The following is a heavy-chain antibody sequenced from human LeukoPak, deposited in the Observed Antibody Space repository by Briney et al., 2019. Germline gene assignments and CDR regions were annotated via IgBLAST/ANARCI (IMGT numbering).Heavy chain of an antibody. V-gene: IGHV3-74*01. D-gene: IGHD3-22*01. CDR2: INSDGSST. CDR3: TTDPYYYDSSGQAGDY. Sequence: GGSLRLSCAASGFTFSSYWMHWVRQAPGKGLVWVSRINSDGSSTSYADSVKGRFTISRDNAKNTLYLQMNSLKTEDTAVYYCTTDPYYYDSSGQAGDYWGQGTLVTVSS. CDR1: GFTFSSYW. J-gene: IGHJ4*02.